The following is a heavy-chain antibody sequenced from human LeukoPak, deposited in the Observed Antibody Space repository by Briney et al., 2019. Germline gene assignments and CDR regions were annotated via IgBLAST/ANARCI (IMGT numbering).Heavy chain of an antibody. D-gene: IGHD2-21*01. J-gene: IGHJ4*02. CDR2: INPSAGTT. V-gene: IGHV1-46*01. Sequence: ASVKVSCKASGYTFTSYYMHWVRQAPGQGLEWMGIINPSAGTTSYAQKFQGRVTMTRDTSTSTVYMELSSLRSEDTAVYYCARAYPTYFGAYDKAEVDYWGQGTLVTVSS. CDR1: GYTFTSYY. CDR3: ARAYPTYFGAYDKAEVDY.